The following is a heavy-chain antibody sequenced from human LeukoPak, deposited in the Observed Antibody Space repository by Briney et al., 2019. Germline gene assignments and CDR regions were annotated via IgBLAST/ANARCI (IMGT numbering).Heavy chain of an antibody. J-gene: IGHJ4*02. Sequence: SETLSLTCTVSGGSISSSSYYWSWIRQPAGKGLEWIGRIYTSGSTNYNPSLKSRVTMSVDTSKNQFSLKLSSVTAADTAVYYCARARGSGSYYNPYYFDYWGQGTLVTVSS. CDR2: IYTSGST. V-gene: IGHV4-61*02. CDR1: GGSISSSSYY. CDR3: ARARGSGSYYNPYYFDY. D-gene: IGHD3-10*01.